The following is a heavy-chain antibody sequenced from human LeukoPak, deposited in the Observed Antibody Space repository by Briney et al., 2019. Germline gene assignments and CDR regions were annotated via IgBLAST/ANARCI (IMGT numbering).Heavy chain of an antibody. D-gene: IGHD1-26*01. CDR3: SRDLGGSYNDY. CDR1: GYTFTSYY. V-gene: IGHV1-46*01. J-gene: IGHJ4*02. CDR2: INPSGGTT. Sequence: GASVKVSCKASGYTFTSYYIHWVRQAPGQGLEWVGVINPSGGTTTYAQKFQGRVTMTRDTSTSTVYMELSSLRIEDTAVYYCSRDLGGSYNDYWGQGTMVTVSS.